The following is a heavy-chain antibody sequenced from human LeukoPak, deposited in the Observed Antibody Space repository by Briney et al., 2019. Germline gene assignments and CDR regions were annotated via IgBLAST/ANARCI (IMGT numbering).Heavy chain of an antibody. CDR3: AKGGYSGYDPADGMDV. CDR1: GFTFSSYA. V-gene: IGHV3-23*01. CDR2: ISGSGGST. Sequence: PGGSLRLSCAASGFTFSSYAMSWVRQAPGKGLEWVPAISGSGGSTYYADSVKGRFTISRDNSKNTLYLQMNSLRAEDTAVYYCAKGGYSGYDPADGMDVWGQGTTVTVSS. J-gene: IGHJ6*02. D-gene: IGHD5-12*01.